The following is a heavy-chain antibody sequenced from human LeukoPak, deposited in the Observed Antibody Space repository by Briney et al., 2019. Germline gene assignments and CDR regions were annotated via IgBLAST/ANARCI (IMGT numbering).Heavy chain of an antibody. J-gene: IGHJ3*02. CDR3: SRTRISGIDGFDI. D-gene: IGHD2-15*01. Sequence: GGSLRLSCTASGFTFSDYGVNWFRQAPGKGLEWVAFIRSKPYGRTTEYAASVQGRFSISRDDSTSIVYLQMNSLKTENTALYYCSRTRISGIDGFDIWGQGTMVTVSS. CDR2: IRSKPYGRTT. V-gene: IGHV3-49*03. CDR1: GFTFSDYG.